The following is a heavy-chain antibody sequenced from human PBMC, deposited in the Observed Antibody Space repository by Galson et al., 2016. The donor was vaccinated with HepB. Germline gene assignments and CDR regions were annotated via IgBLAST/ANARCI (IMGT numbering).Heavy chain of an antibody. CDR1: AFRFSNYW. V-gene: IGHV3-7*01. CDR3: GRGNTEKYLLDY. J-gene: IGHJ4*02. D-gene: IGHD2-8*02. Sequence: SLRLSCAASAFRFSNYWMSWVRQAPGKGLEWVANVNQVQSEKYYVDSVQGRFTISRDNARNSVSLQMNNLRGEDTAVYYCGRGNTEKYLLDYWGQGTLVTVSS. CDR2: VNQVQSEK.